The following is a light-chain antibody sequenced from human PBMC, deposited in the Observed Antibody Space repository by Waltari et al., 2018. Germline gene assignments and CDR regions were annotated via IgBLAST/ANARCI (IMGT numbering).Light chain of an antibody. J-gene: IGKJ1*01. CDR3: QQYDNYWT. CDR2: KAS. Sequence: DIQMTQSPSTLSAAVGDRVTITCRASQSISNWLAWYQQKPGKAPKLLIYKASNLESGVPSRFSGSGSGTEFTLTIISLQPDDFATYYCQQYDNYWTFGQGTKVEIK. CDR1: QSISNW. V-gene: IGKV1-5*03.